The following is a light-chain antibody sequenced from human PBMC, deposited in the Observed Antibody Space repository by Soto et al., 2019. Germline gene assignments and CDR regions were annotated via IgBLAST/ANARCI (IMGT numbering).Light chain of an antibody. CDR2: GAS. CDR1: QSVSSSY. CDR3: QQFGSSSWT. J-gene: IGKJ1*01. Sequence: ESGLTQSPGTLSLSPGEKATLSCRASQSVSSSYLAWYQQKPGQAPRLLVYGASSRATGIPDRFSGSGSGTDFTVTVSRLEPEDFAVYFCQQFGSSSWTVGQGTKVEI. V-gene: IGKV3-20*01.